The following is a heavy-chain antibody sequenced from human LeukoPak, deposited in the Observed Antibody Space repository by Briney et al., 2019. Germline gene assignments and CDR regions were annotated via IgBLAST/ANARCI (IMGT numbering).Heavy chain of an antibody. CDR2: INHSGST. CDR1: GGSFSGYY. V-gene: IGHV4-34*01. J-gene: IGHJ4*02. D-gene: IGHD3-10*01. Sequence: SETLSLICAVYGGSFSGYYWSWIRQPPGKGLEWIGEINHSGSTNYNPSLKSRVTISVDTSKNQFSLKLSSVTAADTAVYYCARGYYYGSGSYPYYWGQGTLVTVSS. CDR3: ARGYYYGSGSYPYY.